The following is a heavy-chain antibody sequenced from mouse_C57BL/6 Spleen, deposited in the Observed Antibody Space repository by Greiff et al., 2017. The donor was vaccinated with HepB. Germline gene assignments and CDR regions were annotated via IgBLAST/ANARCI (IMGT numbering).Heavy chain of an antibody. CDR3: TTSTMVTTAY. CDR1: GFNIKDDY. Sequence: EVQGVESGAELVRPGASVKLSCTASGFNIKDDYMHWVKQRPEQGLEWIGWIDPENGDTEYASKFQGKATITADTSSNTAYLQLSSLTSEDTAVYYCTTSTMVTTAYWGQGTLVTVSA. J-gene: IGHJ3*01. V-gene: IGHV14-4*01. D-gene: IGHD2-2*01. CDR2: IDPENGDT.